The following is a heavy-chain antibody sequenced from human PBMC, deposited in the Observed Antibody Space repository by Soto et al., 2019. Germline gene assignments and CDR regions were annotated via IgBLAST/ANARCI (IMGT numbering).Heavy chain of an antibody. CDR1: GFTFTSSA. CDR3: AILLNSNYVVTDY. D-gene: IGHD4-4*01. V-gene: IGHV1-58*01. J-gene: IGHJ4*02. Sequence: SVKVSCKASGFTFTSSAVQWVRQARGQRLEWIGWIVVGSGNTNYAQKFQERVTITRDMSTSTAYMELSSLRSEDTAVYYCAILLNSNYVVTDYWGQGTLVTVSS. CDR2: IVVGSGNT.